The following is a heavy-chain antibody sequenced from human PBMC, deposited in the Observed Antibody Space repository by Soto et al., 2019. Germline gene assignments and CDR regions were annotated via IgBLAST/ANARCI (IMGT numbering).Heavy chain of an antibody. CDR2: IYYSGST. Sequence: PSETLSLTCTVSGGSISSGGYYWSWIRQHPGKGLEWIGYIYYSGSTYYNPSLKSRVTISVDTSKNQFSLKLSSVTAADTAVYYCAIQGYLSSWPYYFDYWGQGTLVTVSS. V-gene: IGHV4-31*03. CDR3: AIQGYLSSWPYYFDY. CDR1: GGSISSGGYY. J-gene: IGHJ4*02. D-gene: IGHD6-13*01.